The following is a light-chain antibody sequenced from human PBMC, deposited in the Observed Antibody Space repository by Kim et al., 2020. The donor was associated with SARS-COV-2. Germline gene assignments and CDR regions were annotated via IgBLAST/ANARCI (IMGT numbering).Light chain of an antibody. J-gene: IGKJ2*01. CDR3: QQYDNY. CDR2: KAS. Sequence: STLSASVGDRVIITCRASQSNSMWLAWYQQKPGKAPKLLISKASSLQSGVPSRFSGSGSGTQFILTISSLQPDDFGTYYCQQYDNYFGQGTKLEI. CDR1: QSNSMW. V-gene: IGKV1-5*03.